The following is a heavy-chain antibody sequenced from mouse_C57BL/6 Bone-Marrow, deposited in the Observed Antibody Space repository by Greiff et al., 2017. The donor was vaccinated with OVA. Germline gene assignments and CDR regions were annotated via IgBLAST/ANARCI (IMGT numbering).Heavy chain of an antibody. CDR3: ARNGGRHFDY. J-gene: IGHJ2*01. CDR1: GYTFTNYW. V-gene: IGHV1-63*01. Sequence: VKLQESGAELVRPGTSVKMSCKASGYTFTNYWIGWAKQRPGHGLEWIGDIYPGGGYTNYNEKFKGKATLTADKSSSTAYMQFSSLTSEDSAIYYCARNGGRHFDYWGQGTTLTVSS. CDR2: IYPGGGYT.